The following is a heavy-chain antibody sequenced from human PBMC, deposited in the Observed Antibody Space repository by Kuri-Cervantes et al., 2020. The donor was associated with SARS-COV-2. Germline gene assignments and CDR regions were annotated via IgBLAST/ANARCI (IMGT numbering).Heavy chain of an antibody. D-gene: IGHD3-22*01. J-gene: IGHJ4*02. CDR2: ISNDGRNK. CDR1: GFSFRGYG. V-gene: IGHV3-30*03. CDR3: SREYYYDRSAYNYPPAILDY. Sequence: GESLKISCAASGFSFRGYGMHWVRQAPGKGLEWVAVISNDGRNKYYADSVKGRFTISRDNSKNSLYLQLNSLKTEDTAVYFCSREYYYDRSAYNYPPAILDYWGQGILVTVSS.